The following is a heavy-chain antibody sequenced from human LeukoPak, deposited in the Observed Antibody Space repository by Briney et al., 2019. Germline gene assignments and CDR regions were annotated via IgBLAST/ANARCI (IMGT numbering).Heavy chain of an antibody. V-gene: IGHV3-23*01. CDR1: GFTFSSFA. CDR3: VGFYFDY. CDR2: VSGGGEST. J-gene: IGHJ4*02. Sequence: LSGGSLRLSCAASGFTFSSFAMSWVRQAPGKGLEWVSLVSGGGESTYYAASVKGRFTVSRDSSKNALYLQMNSLRAEDTAVYYCVGFYFDYWGQGTLVTVSS.